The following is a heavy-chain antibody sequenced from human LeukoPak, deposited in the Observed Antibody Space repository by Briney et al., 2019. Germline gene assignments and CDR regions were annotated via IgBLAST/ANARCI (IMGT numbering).Heavy chain of an antibody. Sequence: ASVKVSCKASGYSFTSYVLNWVRQAPGQGLEWMGWISTNTGNPTYAQGFTGRFVFSLDTSISTTYLQINSLKAEDTAVYYCARGGSRYSTSGTVGYWGQGTLVTVSS. J-gene: IGHJ4*02. CDR1: GYSFTSYV. CDR3: ARGGSRYSTSGTVGY. V-gene: IGHV7-4-1*02. D-gene: IGHD6-6*01. CDR2: ISTNTGNP.